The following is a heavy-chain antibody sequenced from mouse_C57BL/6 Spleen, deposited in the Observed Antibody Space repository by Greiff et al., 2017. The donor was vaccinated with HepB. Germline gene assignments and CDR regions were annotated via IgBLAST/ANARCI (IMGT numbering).Heavy chain of an antibody. CDR1: GYAFSSSW. Sequence: VKVVESGPELVKPGASVKISCKASGYAFSSSWMNWVKQRPGKGLEWIGRIYPGDGDTNYNGKFKGKATLTADKSSSTAYMQLSSLTSEDSAVYFCAREAENYYGSSYDYFDYWGQGTTLTVSS. CDR3: AREAENYYGSSYDYFDY. V-gene: IGHV1-82*01. D-gene: IGHD1-1*01. J-gene: IGHJ2*01. CDR2: IYPGDGDT.